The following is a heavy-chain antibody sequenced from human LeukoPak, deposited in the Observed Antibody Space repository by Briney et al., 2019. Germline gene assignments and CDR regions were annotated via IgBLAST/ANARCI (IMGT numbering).Heavy chain of an antibody. CDR3: ARDEIDTAPSAVVYYMDV. Sequence: SETLSLTCTVSGGSISYYYWSWIRQPPWKGLHWIGYVYYSGSTNYNPSLKSRVTISVDTSKNQFSLKLNSVTPADTAVYYCARDEIDTAPSAVVYYMDVWGKGTTVTVSS. CDR2: VYYSGST. V-gene: IGHV4-59*01. J-gene: IGHJ6*03. CDR1: GGSISYYY. D-gene: IGHD2-21*01.